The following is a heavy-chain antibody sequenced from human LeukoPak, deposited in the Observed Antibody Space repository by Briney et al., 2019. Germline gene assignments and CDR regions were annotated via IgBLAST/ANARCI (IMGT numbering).Heavy chain of an antibody. Sequence: SETLSLTCAVSNYSISNGYDWGWIRQPPGKGLEWIGSIYHSGNTYYNPSLKSRVTISVDTSKNQFSLKLRSVTAADTAVYYCAREVVTASTPDYWGQGTLVTVSS. V-gene: IGHV4-38-2*02. CDR2: IYHSGNT. J-gene: IGHJ4*02. CDR3: AREVVTASTPDY. CDR1: NYSISNGYD. D-gene: IGHD2-21*02.